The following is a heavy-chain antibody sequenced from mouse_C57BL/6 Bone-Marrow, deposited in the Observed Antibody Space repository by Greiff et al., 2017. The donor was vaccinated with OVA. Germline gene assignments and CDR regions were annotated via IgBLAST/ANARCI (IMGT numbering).Heavy chain of an antibody. Sequence: QVQLQQPGTELVKPGASVKLSCKASGYTFTSYWMHWVKQRPGQGLEWIGNINPSNGGTNYNEKFKSKATLTVDKSSSTAYMQLSSLTSEDSAVYDCAREKGGYVWYFDVWGTGTTVTVSS. CDR1: GYTFTSYW. D-gene: IGHD2-2*01. CDR2: INPSNGGT. V-gene: IGHV1-53*01. CDR3: AREKGGYVWYFDV. J-gene: IGHJ1*03.